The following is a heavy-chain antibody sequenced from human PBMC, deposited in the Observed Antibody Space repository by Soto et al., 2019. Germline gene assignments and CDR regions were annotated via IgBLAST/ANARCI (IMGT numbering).Heavy chain of an antibody. Sequence: QVQLQESGPGLVKPSETLSLTCAVSGGSISNYYWSWIRQPPGKGLECIGSIYYAGSTNYNPSLQSRVSISVDTSDNQTALRLSSVTAADTAVYFCARLGPRMRVAGMDVWGKGTKVTVSS. CDR2: IYYAGST. V-gene: IGHV4-59*01. D-gene: IGHD2-15*01. CDR3: ARLGPRMRVAGMDV. J-gene: IGHJ6*03. CDR1: GGSISNYY.